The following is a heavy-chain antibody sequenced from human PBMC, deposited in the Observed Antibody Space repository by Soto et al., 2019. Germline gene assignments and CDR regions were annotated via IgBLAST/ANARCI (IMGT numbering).Heavy chain of an antibody. V-gene: IGHV3-30*18. Sequence: PWGSLRLSCEASGFTFNTHGMHWFRQAPGKGLEWLAVISYDGINKYYADSVKGRFTISRDNSKNMLFVQMNSLRPEDTAVYYCVKGRDLLPWVRFEPWGQGNLVTVSS. CDR3: VKGRDLLPWVRFEP. D-gene: IGHD7-27*01. CDR2: ISYDGINK. J-gene: IGHJ5*02. CDR1: GFTFNTHG.